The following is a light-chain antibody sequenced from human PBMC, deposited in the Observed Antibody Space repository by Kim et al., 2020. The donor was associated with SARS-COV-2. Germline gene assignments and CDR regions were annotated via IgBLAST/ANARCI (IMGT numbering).Light chain of an antibody. CDR2: RNN. Sequence: QTTTLTGPGNSYNVGNQGAAWLQQHQGHPPKPLSYRNNNRPSGISEKFSASRSGNTASLTITGLQPEDEADYYCSAWDSSLSAWVFGGGTQLTVL. CDR1: SYNVGNQG. J-gene: IGLJ3*02. V-gene: IGLV10-54*04. CDR3: SAWDSSLSAWV.